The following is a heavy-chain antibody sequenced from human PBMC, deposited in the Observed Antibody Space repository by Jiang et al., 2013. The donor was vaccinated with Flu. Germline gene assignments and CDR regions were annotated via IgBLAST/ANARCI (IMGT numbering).Heavy chain of an antibody. Sequence: PGLVKPSETLSLTCTVSGGSISSYYWSWIRQPPGKGLEWIGYIYYSGSTNYNPSLKSRVTISVDTSKNQFSLKLSSVTAADTAVYYCASSGPTDGYWYFDLWGRGTLVTVSS. J-gene: IGHJ2*01. V-gene: IGHV4-59*01. D-gene: IGHD6-19*01. CDR3: ASSGPTDGYWYFDL. CDR1: GGSISSYY. CDR2: IYYSGST.